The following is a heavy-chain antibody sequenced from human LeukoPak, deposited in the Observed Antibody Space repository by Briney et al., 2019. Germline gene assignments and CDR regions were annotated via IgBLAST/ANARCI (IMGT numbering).Heavy chain of an antibody. V-gene: IGHV1-8*01. CDR2: MNPNSGNT. CDR3: ARIEYRSGYSHAY. J-gene: IGHJ4*02. Sequence: ASVKVSCKASGYTFTSYDISWVRQATGQGLEWMGWMNPNSGNTGYAQKFQGRVTMTRDTSISTAYMELSSLRSEDTAVYFCARIEYRSGYSHAYWGQGTLVTVSS. CDR1: GYTFTSYD. D-gene: IGHD3-22*01.